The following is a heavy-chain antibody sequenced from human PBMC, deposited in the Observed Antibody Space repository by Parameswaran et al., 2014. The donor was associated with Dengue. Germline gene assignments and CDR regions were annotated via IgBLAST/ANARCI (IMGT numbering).Heavy chain of an antibody. D-gene: IGHD6-13*01. V-gene: IGHV1-3*01. CDR2: INAGNGNT. J-gene: IGHJ4*02. Sequence: VRQAPGQRLEWMGWINAGNGNTKYSQKFQGRVTITRDTSASTAYMELSSLRSEDTAVYYCAREKRDAGTPDGYFDYWGQGTLVTVSS. CDR3: AREKRDAGTPDGYFDY.